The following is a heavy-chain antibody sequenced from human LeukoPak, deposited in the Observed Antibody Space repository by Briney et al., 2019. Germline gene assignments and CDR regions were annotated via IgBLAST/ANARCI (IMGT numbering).Heavy chain of an antibody. D-gene: IGHD3-22*01. V-gene: IGHV1-18*01. J-gene: IGHJ6*03. CDR2: ISAYNGNT. Sequence: ASVKLSCKASGYTFTSYDINWVRQATGQGLEWMGWISAYNGNTNYAQKLQGRVTMTTDTSTSTAYMELRSLRSDDTAVYYCARVIASYYMDVWGKGTTVTVSS. CDR1: GYTFTSYD. CDR3: ARVIASYYMDV.